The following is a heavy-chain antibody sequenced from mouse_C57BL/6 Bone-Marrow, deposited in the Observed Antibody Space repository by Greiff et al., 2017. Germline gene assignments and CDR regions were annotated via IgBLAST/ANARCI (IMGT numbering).Heavy chain of an antibody. CDR1: GFTFSSYA. CDR2: ISDGGSYT. V-gene: IGHV5-4*03. J-gene: IGHJ4*01. D-gene: IGHD2-4*01. CDR3: ARQLRAMDY. Sequence: DVKLVESGGGLVKPGGSLKLSCAASGFTFSSYAMSWVRQTPEKRLEWVATISDGGSYTYYPDNVKGRFTISRDNAKNNLYLQMSHLKSEDTAMYYCARQLRAMDYCGQGPSVTVSS.